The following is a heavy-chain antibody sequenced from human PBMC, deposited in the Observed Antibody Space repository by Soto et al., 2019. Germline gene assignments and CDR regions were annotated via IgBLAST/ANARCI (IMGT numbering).Heavy chain of an antibody. CDR1: GFTFSSYA. V-gene: IGHV3-30-3*01. J-gene: IGHJ6*02. D-gene: IGHD3-10*01. CDR2: ISYDGSNK. CDR3: ARADDSGSYYSYYGMDV. Sequence: GGSLRLSCAASGFTFSSYAMHWVRQAPGKGLEWVAVISYDGSNKYYADSVKGRFTISRDNSKNTLYLQMNSLRAEDTAVYYCARADDSGSYYSYYGMDVWGQGTTVTVSS.